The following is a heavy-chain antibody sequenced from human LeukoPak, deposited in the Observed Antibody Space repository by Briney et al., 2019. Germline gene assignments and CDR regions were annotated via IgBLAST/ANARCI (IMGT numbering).Heavy chain of an antibody. Sequence: GGSLRLSCAASGFTFSSYAMSWVRQAPGKGLEWVSAISGSGGSTYYADSVKGRFTISRDNAKNSLYLQMNSLRAEDMALYYCAKDITIFGVVIPDAFDIWGQGTMVTVSS. J-gene: IGHJ3*02. CDR2: ISGSGGST. CDR1: GFTFSSYA. D-gene: IGHD3-3*01. V-gene: IGHV3-23*01. CDR3: AKDITIFGVVIPDAFDI.